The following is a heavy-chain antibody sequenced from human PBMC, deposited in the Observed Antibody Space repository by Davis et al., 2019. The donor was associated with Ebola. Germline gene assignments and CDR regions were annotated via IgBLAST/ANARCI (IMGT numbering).Heavy chain of an antibody. CDR3: TTERGSGWYYYYYGMDV. J-gene: IGHJ6*02. CDR2: IKSKTDGGTT. CDR1: GFSFSNAW. V-gene: IGHV3-15*07. Sequence: PGGSLRLSCAASGFSFSNAWMNWVRQAPGKGLEWVGLIKSKTDGGTTDYAAPVKGRFTISRDDSKNTLYLQMNSLKSEDTAVYYCTTERGSGWYYYYYGMDVWGQGTTVTVSS. D-gene: IGHD6-19*01.